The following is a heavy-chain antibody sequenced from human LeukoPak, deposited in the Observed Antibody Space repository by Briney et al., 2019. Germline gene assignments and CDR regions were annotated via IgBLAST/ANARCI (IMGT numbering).Heavy chain of an antibody. CDR2: ISSSGSTL. V-gene: IGHV3-11*04. D-gene: IGHD6-6*01. J-gene: IGHJ4*02. CDR1: GFTFSDYY. CDR3: AGARAARPAGVRY. Sequence: GGSLRLSCAASGFTFSDYYMSWIRQAPGKGLEWVSYISSSGSTLYYADSVKGRFTISRDNAKNSLYLQMNSLRAEDTAVYYCAGARAARPAGVRYWGQGTLVTVSS.